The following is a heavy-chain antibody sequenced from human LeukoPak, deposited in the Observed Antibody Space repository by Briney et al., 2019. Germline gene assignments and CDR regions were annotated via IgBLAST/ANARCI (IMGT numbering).Heavy chain of an antibody. D-gene: IGHD3-10*01. V-gene: IGHV4-4*02. Sequence: SGTLSLTCAVSGASISSSNWWSWVRQPPGKGLEWIGEISHSGSTNYNPSLKSRVTISADKSRNQFSLKLSSVTAADTAVYYCARVKVEFGELSGLDYWGQGTLVTVSS. CDR3: ARVKVEFGELSGLDY. J-gene: IGHJ4*02. CDR2: ISHSGST. CDR1: GASISSSNW.